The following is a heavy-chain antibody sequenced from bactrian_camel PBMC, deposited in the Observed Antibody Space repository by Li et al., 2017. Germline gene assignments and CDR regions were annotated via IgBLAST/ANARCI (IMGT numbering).Heavy chain of an antibody. CDR1: GFTFSAYD. J-gene: IGHJ4*01. CDR2: IKGGGGGGGTT. Sequence: VQLVESGGGLVQPGGSLRLSCAASGFTFSAYDMSWVRQAPGKGLEWVSSIKGGGGGGGTTYYADSVKGRFTISRDTAKNTVFLQMNSLKPDDTAVYYCLRDDPQYPGWGQGTQVTVS. D-gene: IGHD1*01. V-gene: IGHV3S40*01. CDR3: LRDDPQYPG.